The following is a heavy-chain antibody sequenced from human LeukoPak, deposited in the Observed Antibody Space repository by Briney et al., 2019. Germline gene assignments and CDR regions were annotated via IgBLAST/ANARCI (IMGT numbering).Heavy chain of an antibody. CDR1: GYSISSGYY. Sequence: SETLSLTCAVSGYSISSGYYWGWIRQPPGKGLEWIGSIYHSGSTYYNPSLKSRVTISVDTSKNQFSPKLSSVTAADTAVYYCARDLGVYGSGTFDPWGQGTLVTVSS. CDR2: IYHSGST. V-gene: IGHV4-38-2*02. CDR3: ARDLGVYGSGTFDP. J-gene: IGHJ5*02. D-gene: IGHD3-10*01.